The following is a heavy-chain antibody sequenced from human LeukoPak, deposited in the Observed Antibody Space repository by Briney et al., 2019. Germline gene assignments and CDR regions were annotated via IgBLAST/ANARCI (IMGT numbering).Heavy chain of an antibody. CDR1: GGSISSGGYY. Sequence: SQTLSPTCTVSGGSISSGGYYWSWIRQPPGTGLEWIGYIYHSGSTYYNPSLKSRVTISVDRSKNQFSLKLSSVTAADTAVYYCARAIVPAAMYFDYWGQGTLVTVSS. CDR3: ARAIVPAAMYFDY. D-gene: IGHD2-2*01. J-gene: IGHJ4*02. CDR2: IYHSGST. V-gene: IGHV4-30-2*01.